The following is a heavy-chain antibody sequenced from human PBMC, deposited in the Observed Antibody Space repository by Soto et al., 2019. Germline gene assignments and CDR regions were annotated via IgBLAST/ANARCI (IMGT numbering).Heavy chain of an antibody. D-gene: IGHD2-21*02. V-gene: IGHV2-5*02. CDR2: IYWDGDK. Sequence: QITLKESGPTLVKPTQTLTLTCTFSGFSLNTGGLGVGWIRQPPGKALEWLALIYWDGDKRYSPSLKSRLSSTKYTSNVAXXVXMXXLHPVDSATYYCAHSRCCGDCLRFYSSHYYYGMDVWGHGTRVTVSS. J-gene: IGHJ6*02. CDR1: GFSLNTGGLG. CDR3: AHSRCCGDCLRFYSSHYYYGMDV.